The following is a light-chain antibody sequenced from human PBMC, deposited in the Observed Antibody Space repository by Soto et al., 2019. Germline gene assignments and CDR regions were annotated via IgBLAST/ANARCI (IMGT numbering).Light chain of an antibody. J-gene: IGLJ2*01. CDR2: DVS. CDR3: CSYAGSDQFDVG. CDR1: SSDVGGYNY. V-gene: IGLV2-11*01. Sequence: QSALTQPRSVSGSPGQSVTISCTGTSSDVGGYNYVSWYQQHPGKAPKLMIYDVSKRPSGVPDRFSGSKSGNTASLTSSGLQAEDEADYYCCSYAGSDQFDVGFGGGTKLTVL.